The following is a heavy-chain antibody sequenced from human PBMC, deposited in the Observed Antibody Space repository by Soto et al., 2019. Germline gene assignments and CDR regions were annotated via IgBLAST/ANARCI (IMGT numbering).Heavy chain of an antibody. J-gene: IGHJ5*02. Sequence: GGSLRLSCAASGFTFDDYAMHWVRQAPGKGLEWVSGISWNSGSIGYADSVKGRFTISRDNAKNSLYLQMNSLRAEDTALYYCAKDSPDCSSTSCEGGLFDPWGQGTLVTVSS. CDR2: ISWNSGSI. D-gene: IGHD2-2*01. V-gene: IGHV3-9*01. CDR3: AKDSPDCSSTSCEGGLFDP. CDR1: GFTFDDYA.